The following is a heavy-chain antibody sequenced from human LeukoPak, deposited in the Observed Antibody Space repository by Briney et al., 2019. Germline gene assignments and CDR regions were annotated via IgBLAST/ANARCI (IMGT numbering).Heavy chain of an antibody. J-gene: IGHJ4*02. D-gene: IGHD3-3*01. CDR2: IKQDRSEK. V-gene: IGHV3-7*01. CDR3: ARLREIPVFGVVTKSTSYFDY. CDR1: GFRFNTYW. Sequence: PGGSLRLSCAASGFRFNTYWMSWVRQAPGKGLELVANIKQDRSEKYYVDSVKGRFTVSRDNAKNSLYLQMNSLRAEDTAVYYCARLREIPVFGVVTKSTSYFDYWGQGTLVTVSS.